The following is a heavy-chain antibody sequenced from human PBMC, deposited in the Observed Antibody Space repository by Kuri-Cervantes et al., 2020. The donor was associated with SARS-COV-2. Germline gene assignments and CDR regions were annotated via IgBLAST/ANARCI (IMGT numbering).Heavy chain of an antibody. CDR2: IRYDGSKK. CDR3: AREGGSPGDAFDI. D-gene: IGHD3-16*01. CDR1: GFTFSTYG. Sequence: GGSLRLSCAASGFTFSTYGMHWVRQAPGKGLEWVAFIRYDGSKKHYVDSVKDRFTISRDNSKSTLYLQMNSLRAEDTAVYYCAREGGSPGDAFDIWGQGTMVTVSS. J-gene: IGHJ3*02. V-gene: IGHV3-30*02.